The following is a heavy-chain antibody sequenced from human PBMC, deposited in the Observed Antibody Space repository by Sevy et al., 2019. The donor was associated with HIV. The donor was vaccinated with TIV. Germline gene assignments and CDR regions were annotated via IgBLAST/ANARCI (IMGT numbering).Heavy chain of an antibody. J-gene: IGHJ6*02. V-gene: IGHV3-7*01. CDR1: GFSFSSYW. D-gene: IGHD4-17*01. CDR3: ARPRANYVDHYFFYAMDV. Sequence: GGSLRLSCEASGFSFSSYWMSWVRQAPGKGLEWVANIKEDGSMIYYVDSVKGRFTISRDNAKNSVYLQMNSLTTEDTAVYYCARPRANYVDHYFFYAMDVWGQGTTVTVSS. CDR2: IKEDGSMI.